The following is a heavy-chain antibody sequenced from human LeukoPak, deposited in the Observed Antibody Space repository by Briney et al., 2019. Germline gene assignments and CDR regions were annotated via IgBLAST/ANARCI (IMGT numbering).Heavy chain of an antibody. D-gene: IGHD1-26*01. V-gene: IGHV3-53*01. CDR3: ASSGNYYPYLLDY. CDR2: LYSGGST. CDR1: EFIVSSNY. Sequence: GGSLRLSCAASEFIVSSNYMSWVRQAPGKGLEWVSVLYSGGSTYCADSVKGPFTISRDNSKNTLYLQMNSLRAEDTAVYYCASSGNYYPYLLDYWGQGTLVTVSS. J-gene: IGHJ4*02.